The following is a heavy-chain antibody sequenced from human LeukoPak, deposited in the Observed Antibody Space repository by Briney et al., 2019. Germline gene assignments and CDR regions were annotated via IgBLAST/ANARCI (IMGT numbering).Heavy chain of an antibody. V-gene: IGHV1-2*02. CDR3: SRGSALSQTTGTTFDY. CDR2: INPHTGDT. CDR1: RYTLTDYY. J-gene: IGHJ4*02. Sequence: GAAVKVSCKPSRYTLTDYYLHWVRQAPGQGLEWMGWINPHTGDTHSAQSFQGSVTMTRDTTISTDYMGLFMLRYAETDVYNSSRGSALSQTTGTTFDYWGQGTLVTVSP. D-gene: IGHD4-17*01.